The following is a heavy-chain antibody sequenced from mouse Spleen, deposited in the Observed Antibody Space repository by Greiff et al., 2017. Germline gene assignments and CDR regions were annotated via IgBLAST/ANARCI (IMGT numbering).Heavy chain of an antibody. CDR2: IDPETGGT. Sequence: QVQLKESGAELVRPGASVTLSCKASGYTFTDYEMHWVKQTPVHGLEWIGAIDPETGGTAYNQKFKGKAILTADKSSSTAYMELRSLTSEDSAVYYCTVIYYDLYYYAMDYWGQGTSVTVSS. V-gene: IGHV1-15*01. J-gene: IGHJ4*01. CDR3: TVIYYDLYYYAMDY. CDR1: GYTFTDYE. D-gene: IGHD2-4*01.